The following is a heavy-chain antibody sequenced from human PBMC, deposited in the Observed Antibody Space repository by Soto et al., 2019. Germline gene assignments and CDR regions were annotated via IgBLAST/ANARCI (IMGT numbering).Heavy chain of an antibody. J-gene: IGHJ4*02. V-gene: IGHV1-46*03. CDR3: ASRAGSGSFLDY. D-gene: IGHD3-10*01. CDR1: GYTFTSYY. CDR2: INPSGGST. Sequence: QVQLVQSGAEVKKPGASVKVSCKASGYTFTSYYMHWVRQAPGQGLEWMGIINPSGGSTSYAQKFQGRVTMTRDTSTSTVYMELSILRSEDTAVYYCASRAGSGSFLDYWGQGTLVTVSS.